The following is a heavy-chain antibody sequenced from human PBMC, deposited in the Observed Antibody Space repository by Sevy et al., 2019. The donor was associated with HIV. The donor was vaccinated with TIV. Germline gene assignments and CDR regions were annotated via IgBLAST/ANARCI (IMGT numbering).Heavy chain of an antibody. V-gene: IGHV5-51*01. CDR1: GYSFTSYW. Sequence: GESLKISCKGSGYSFTSYWIGWVRQMPGKGLEWMGIIYPGDTDTRYSPSFQGQVTISADKSISTAYLQWSSLKASDTAMYYCGREFRGSSRFFDYWGQGTLVTVSS. CDR3: GREFRGSSRFFDY. D-gene: IGHD6-6*01. CDR2: IYPGDTDT. J-gene: IGHJ4*02.